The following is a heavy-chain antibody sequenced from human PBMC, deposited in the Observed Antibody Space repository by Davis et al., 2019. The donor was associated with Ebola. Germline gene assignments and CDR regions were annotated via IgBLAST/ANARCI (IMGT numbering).Heavy chain of an antibody. CDR2: INHSGST. J-gene: IGHJ3*02. D-gene: IGHD6-6*01. CDR3: ARDVSIAARPIGAFDI. V-gene: IGHV4-34*01. CDR1: GGSFSGYY. Sequence: PSETLSLTCAVYGGSFSGYYWSWIRQPPGKGLEWIGEINHSGSTNYNPSLKSRVTISLDMSKNQFSLKLSSVTAADTAVYYCARDVSIAARPIGAFDIWGQGTMVTVSS.